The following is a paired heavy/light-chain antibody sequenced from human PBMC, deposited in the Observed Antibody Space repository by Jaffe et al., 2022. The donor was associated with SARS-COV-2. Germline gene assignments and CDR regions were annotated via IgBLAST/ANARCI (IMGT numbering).Heavy chain of an antibody. CDR1: GFTFSSYG. V-gene: IGHV3-30*18. Sequence: QVQLVESGGGVVQPGRSLRLSCAASGFTFSSYGMHWVRQAPGKGLEWVAVISYDGSNKYYADSVKGRFTISRDNSKNTLYLQMNSLRAEDTAVYYCAKDSYDSSGYIHPGDTDYYYGMDVWGQGTTVTVSS. CDR2: ISYDGSNK. D-gene: IGHD3-22*01. CDR3: AKDSYDSSGYIHPGDTDYYYGMDV. J-gene: IGHJ6*02.
Light chain of an antibody. CDR1: ALPKKY. J-gene: IGLJ3*02. V-gene: IGLV3-10*01. CDR2: EDS. Sequence: SYELTQPPSVSVSPGQTARITCSGDALPKKYAYWYQQKSGQAPVLVIYEDSKRPSGIPERFSGSSSGTMATLTISGAQVEDEADYYCYSTDSSGNHRGVFGGGTKLTVL. CDR3: YSTDSSGNHRGV.